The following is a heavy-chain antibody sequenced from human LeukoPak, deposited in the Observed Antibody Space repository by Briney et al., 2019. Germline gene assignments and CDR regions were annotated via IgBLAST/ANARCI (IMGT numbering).Heavy chain of an antibody. J-gene: IGHJ4*02. CDR2: MDNFGIK. D-gene: IGHD3-10*01. V-gene: IGHV3-53*01. Sequence: GGSLRLSCAASDFSVNNNYVDWVRQAPGKGLEWVSCMDNFGIKTYADSVQGRFTVSRDSSRNMVFLQMNSLRVEDTAGYYCAGGKYYGSGTRPGYLGYWGLGTMVTVSS. CDR3: AGGKYYGSGTRPGYLGY. CDR1: DFSVNNNY.